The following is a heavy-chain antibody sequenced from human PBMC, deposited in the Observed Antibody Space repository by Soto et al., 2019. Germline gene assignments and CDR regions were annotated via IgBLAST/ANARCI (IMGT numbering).Heavy chain of an antibody. V-gene: IGHV3-48*02. Sequence: PGGSLRLSCAASGFSFSAYRMNWVRQAPGKGLEWVSYISSSSTTIYYAGSVKGRFTISRDNAQNSLFLQMNSLRDEDTAVYYCVRDWTYCSGGTCYYGMDVWGRGTTVTVS. D-gene: IGHD2-15*01. CDR2: ISSSSTTI. CDR1: GFSFSAYR. CDR3: VRDWTYCSGGTCYYGMDV. J-gene: IGHJ6*02.